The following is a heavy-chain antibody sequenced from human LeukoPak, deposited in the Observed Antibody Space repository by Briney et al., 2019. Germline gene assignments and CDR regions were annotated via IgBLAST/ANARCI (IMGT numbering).Heavy chain of an antibody. CDR1: GGSLSTYY. J-gene: IGHJ4*02. CDR2: IYTSGST. Sequence: PETLSLTCTVSGGSLSTYYSSWIRHPAKEGLGWIWRIYTSGSTSYNSSLKSRVTMSVDTSKNQFSLKLSSVTAADTAVYYCARDVGGYNYGYPLDYWGQGTLVSVSS. D-gene: IGHD5-18*01. V-gene: IGHV4-4*07. CDR3: ARDVGGYNYGYPLDY.